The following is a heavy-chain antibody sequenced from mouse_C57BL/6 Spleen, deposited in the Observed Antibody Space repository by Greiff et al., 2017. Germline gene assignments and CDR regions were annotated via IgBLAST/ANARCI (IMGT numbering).Heavy chain of an antibody. CDR1: GFTFSDYY. D-gene: IGHD2-13*01. J-gene: IGHJ2*01. CDR3: ARHDWLDY. CDR2: ISNGGGST. V-gene: IGHV5-12*01. Sequence: EVQLVESGGGLVQPGGSLKLSCAASGFTFSDYYMYWVRQTPEKRLEWVAYISNGGGSTYYPDTVKGRFTISRDNAKNTLYLQMSRLKSEDTAMYYCARHDWLDYWGQGTTLTVSS.